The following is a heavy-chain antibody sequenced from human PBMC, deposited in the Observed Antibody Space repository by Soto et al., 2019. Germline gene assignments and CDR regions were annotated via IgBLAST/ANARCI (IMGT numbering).Heavy chain of an antibody. CDR2: ISSSSSYI. V-gene: IGHV3-21*01. CDR1: GFTFSSYS. D-gene: IGHD3-10*01. J-gene: IGHJ4*02. Sequence: GGSLRLSCAASGFTFSSYSMNWVRQAPGKGLEWVSSISSSSSYIYYADSVKGRFTISRDNAKNSLYLQMNSLRAEDTAVYYCAREIYGSGSYYDYWGQGTLVTVSS. CDR3: AREIYGSGSYYDY.